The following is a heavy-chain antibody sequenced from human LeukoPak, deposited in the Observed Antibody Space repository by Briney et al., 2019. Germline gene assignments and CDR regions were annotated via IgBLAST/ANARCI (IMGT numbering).Heavy chain of an antibody. CDR1: GFTFSDYW. Sequence: PGGSLRLSCAASGFTFSDYWMTWVRQAPGKGLEWVANIKRDGSEKYYVDSVKGRLTISRDNAKNSLYLQMNSLRAEDTAVYYCAKDSYSSSWYNDCWGQGTLVTVSS. CDR2: IKRDGSEK. J-gene: IGHJ4*02. CDR3: AKDSYSSSWYNDC. D-gene: IGHD6-13*01. V-gene: IGHV3-7*01.